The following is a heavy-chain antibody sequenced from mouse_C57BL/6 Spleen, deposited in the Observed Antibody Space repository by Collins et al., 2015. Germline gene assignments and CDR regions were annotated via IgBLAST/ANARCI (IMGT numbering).Heavy chain of an antibody. Sequence: QVQLQQPGAELVKPGASVKLSCKASGYTFTSYWMHWVKQRPGQGLEWIGMIHPNSGSTNYNEKFKSKATLTVDKSSSTAYMQLSSLTSEDSAVYYCAHYDYDDGYAMDYWGQGTSVTVSS. CDR2: IHPNSGST. D-gene: IGHD2-4*01. CDR1: GYTFTSYW. CDR3: AHYDYDDGYAMDY. J-gene: IGHJ4*01. V-gene: IGHV1-64*01.